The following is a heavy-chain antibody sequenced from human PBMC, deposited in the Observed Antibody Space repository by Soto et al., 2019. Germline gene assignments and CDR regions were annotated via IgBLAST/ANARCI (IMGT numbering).Heavy chain of an antibody. J-gene: IGHJ4*02. CDR2: INYSGST. Sequence: SETLSLTCTVSGGSTNSHYWSWYRQPPGKGLEWIALINYSGSTDYNPSLKSRVTLSIDTSKNQFSLRLTSVSAADTAVYYCARRGWHLDYWGQGVMVTVSS. D-gene: IGHD6-19*01. CDR1: GGSTNSHY. CDR3: ARRGWHLDY. V-gene: IGHV4-59*11.